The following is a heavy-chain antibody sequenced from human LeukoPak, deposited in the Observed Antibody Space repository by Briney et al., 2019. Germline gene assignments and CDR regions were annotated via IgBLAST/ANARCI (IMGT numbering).Heavy chain of an antibody. CDR1: GFTFSTFA. D-gene: IGHD5-18*01. CDR2: IFPSGGEI. V-gene: IGHV3-23*01. CDR3: AKGLRGYSNGFDY. Sequence: PGGSLRLSCAASGFTFSTFAMIWVRQPPGKGLEWVSSIFPSGGEIHYADSVRGRFTISRDNSKSTLSLQMNSLRAEDTALYYCAKGLRGYSNGFDYWGQGTLVTVSS. J-gene: IGHJ4*02.